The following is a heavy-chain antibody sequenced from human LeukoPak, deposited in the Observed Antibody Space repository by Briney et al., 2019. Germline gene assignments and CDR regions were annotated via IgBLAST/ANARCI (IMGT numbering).Heavy chain of an antibody. D-gene: IGHD6-13*01. CDR2: ISSSGSTI. CDR3: ARDSRVSSWYRHLPGDLIDY. CDR1: GFTFSDYY. Sequence: GGSLRLSCAASGFTFSDYYMSWIRQAPGKGLEWVSYISSSGSTIYYADSVKGRFTISRDNAKNSLYLQMNSLRAEDTAVYYCARDSRVSSWYRHLPGDLIDYWGQGTLVTVSS. V-gene: IGHV3-11*01. J-gene: IGHJ4*02.